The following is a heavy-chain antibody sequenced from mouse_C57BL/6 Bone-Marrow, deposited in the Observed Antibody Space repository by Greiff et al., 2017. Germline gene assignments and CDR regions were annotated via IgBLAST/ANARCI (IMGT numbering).Heavy chain of an antibody. D-gene: IGHD1-1*01. CDR1: GYTFTSYW. CDR3: ASSDILLRRYYYAMDY. CDR2: IHPNSGST. J-gene: IGHJ4*01. Sequence: QVQLQQPGAELVKPGASVKLSCKASGYTFTSYWMHWVKQRPGQGLEWIGMIHPNSGSTNYNEKFKSKAKLTVDKSSSTAYMQLSSLTSEDSAVYYRASSDILLRRYYYAMDYWGQGTSVTVSS. V-gene: IGHV1-64*01.